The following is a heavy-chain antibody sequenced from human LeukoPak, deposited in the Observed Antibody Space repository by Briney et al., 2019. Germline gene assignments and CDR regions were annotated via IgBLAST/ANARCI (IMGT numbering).Heavy chain of an antibody. Sequence: SVKVSCKTSGGTFSSYAISWVRQAPGQGLEWMGGIIPIFGTANYAQKFQGRVTITTDESTSTAYMELSSLRSEDTAVYYCARVGYYDFHPEYYFDYWGQGTLVTVSS. J-gene: IGHJ4*02. CDR1: GGTFSSYA. V-gene: IGHV1-69*05. D-gene: IGHD3-3*01. CDR3: ARVGYYDFHPEYYFDY. CDR2: IIPIFGTA.